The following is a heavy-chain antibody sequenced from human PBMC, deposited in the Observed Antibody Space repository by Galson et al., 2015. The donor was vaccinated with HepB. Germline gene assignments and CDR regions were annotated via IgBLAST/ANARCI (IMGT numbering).Heavy chain of an antibody. CDR3: ARAPIGYCAGSSCYGWFGL. CDR2: NSYSGRN. V-gene: IGHV4-30-4*01. Sequence: TLSLTCTVPAGSISNADYHWNWFRQPPGRGLEWIGYNSYSGRNNFNPSLRSRVTISMDTSRNQFSLQLSSVTAADTAVYYCARAPIGYCAGSSCYGWFGLWGQGILVTVSS. D-gene: IGHD2-2*01. J-gene: IGHJ5*02. CDR1: AGSISNADYH.